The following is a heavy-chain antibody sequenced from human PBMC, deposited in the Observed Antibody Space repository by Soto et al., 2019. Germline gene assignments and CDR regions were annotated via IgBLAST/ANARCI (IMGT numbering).Heavy chain of an antibody. CDR2: ISYDGSEK. D-gene: IGHD3-10*01. J-gene: IGHJ6*02. Sequence: QVQLVESGGGVVQPERSLRLSCAASGFTFSSYAIHWVRQAPGKGLEWVAVISYDGSEKYYADSVKGRFTISRDNSNNTLYLQVNSLRAEDTAVYYCARARSGIHIYYYYGMDVWGQGTTVTVSS. CDR3: ARARSGIHIYYYYGMDV. V-gene: IGHV3-30-3*01. CDR1: GFTFSSYA.